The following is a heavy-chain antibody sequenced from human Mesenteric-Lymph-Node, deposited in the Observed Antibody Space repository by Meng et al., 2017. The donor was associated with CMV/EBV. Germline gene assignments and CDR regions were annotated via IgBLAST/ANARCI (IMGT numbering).Heavy chain of an antibody. J-gene: IGHJ5*02. CDR3: ARGGGENWGWFDP. D-gene: IGHD3-16*01. Sequence: SETLSLTCTVSGGSISSGDYFWSWIRQPPGKGLEWIGDIYYSGSTYYNPSLKSRVTISVDTSKKQFSLKLSSVTAADTAVYYCARGGGENWGWFDPWGQGTLVTVSS. V-gene: IGHV4-30-4*08. CDR2: IYYSGST. CDR1: GGSISSGDYF.